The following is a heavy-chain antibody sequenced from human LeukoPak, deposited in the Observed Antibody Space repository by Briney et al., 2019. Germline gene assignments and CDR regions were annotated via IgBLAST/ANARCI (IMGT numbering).Heavy chain of an antibody. J-gene: IGHJ4*02. D-gene: IGHD4-11*01. CDR2: ISGGGGGT. CDR1: GFIFSDYA. V-gene: IGHV3-23*01. Sequence: GGSLRLSCAASGFIFSDYAMSWVRQAPGKGPEWVSGISGGGGGTYYADSVKGRFTISRANSKNTLYLQMKSLRVDDTAVYYCAKSVEHSNYRKFHDWGQGTLVTVSS. CDR3: AKSVEHSNYRKFHD.